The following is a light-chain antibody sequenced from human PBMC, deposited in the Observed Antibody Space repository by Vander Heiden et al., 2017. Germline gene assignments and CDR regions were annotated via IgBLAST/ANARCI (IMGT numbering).Light chain of an antibody. V-gene: IGKV1-33*01. Sequence: EIQMSQSPSSLSASVGDRVTITCQASQNITHNLNWYQQKPGKAPKLLIYEASSLQRGVPSRFSGSGSGTDFTFNISSLQPEDIATYYCQQYDNFVLTFGPGTKVDIK. CDR1: QNITHN. J-gene: IGKJ3*01. CDR3: QQYDNFVLT. CDR2: EAS.